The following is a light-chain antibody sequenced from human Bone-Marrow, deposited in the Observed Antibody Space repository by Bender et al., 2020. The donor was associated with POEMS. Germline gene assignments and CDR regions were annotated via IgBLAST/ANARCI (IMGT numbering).Light chain of an antibody. J-gene: IGLJ2*01. CDR1: SSDVGAYNL. CDR3: CSYAGRGTLV. V-gene: IGLV2-23*02. CDR2: EVR. Sequence: QSALTQPASVSGSPGQSITISCTGASSDVGAYNLVSWYQQHPGKAPKLLIYEVRKRPSGVSNRFSGSKSDNTASLTFSGLQAEDEADYYCCSYAGRGTLVFGGGTKLTVL.